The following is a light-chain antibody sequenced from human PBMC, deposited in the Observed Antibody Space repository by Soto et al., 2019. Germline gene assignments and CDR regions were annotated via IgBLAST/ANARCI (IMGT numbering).Light chain of an antibody. J-gene: IGKJ1*01. CDR3: QQYGSSPSWT. Sequence: EIVLTQSPGTLSLSPGERATLSCRASQSVSSNYLAWYQQKPGQAPRLLIYSVSTRATGIPDRFSGSGSGTDFTLTITRLEPEDFAVYYGQQYGSSPSWTFGQGTKVEIK. V-gene: IGKV3-20*01. CDR1: QSVSSNY. CDR2: SVS.